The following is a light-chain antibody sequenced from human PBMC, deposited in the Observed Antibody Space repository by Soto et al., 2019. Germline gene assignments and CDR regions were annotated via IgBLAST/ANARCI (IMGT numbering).Light chain of an antibody. V-gene: IGKV1-33*01. CDR2: DAS. Sequence: DIQMTQSPSSLSASVGDRVSFTCQASQDVSKFLNWYQHKPGQAPSLLIYDASKSQFGVLSRFSGSGSGTDFTFTISSLQPEDNATYYCQQYDNRPFTFGPGTKVDIK. J-gene: IGKJ3*01. CDR3: QQYDNRPFT. CDR1: QDVSKF.